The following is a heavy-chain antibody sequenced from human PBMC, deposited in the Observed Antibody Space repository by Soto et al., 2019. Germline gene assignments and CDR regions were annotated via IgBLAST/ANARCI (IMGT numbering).Heavy chain of an antibody. CDR1: GYIFTGYY. V-gene: IGHV1-2*02. CDR2: FNPNSGGK. Sequence: QVQLVQSGAEVKKPGASVKVSCKASGYIFTGYYMHWLRQAPGQGLAWMGWFNPNSGGKKYAQKFRGRVTMTNDTSINTAYMELSGLISADTAVYYCARGDFDSSANYYAGWFDPWGQGTLVTVSS. CDR3: ARGDFDSSANYYAGWFDP. D-gene: IGHD3-22*01. J-gene: IGHJ5*02.